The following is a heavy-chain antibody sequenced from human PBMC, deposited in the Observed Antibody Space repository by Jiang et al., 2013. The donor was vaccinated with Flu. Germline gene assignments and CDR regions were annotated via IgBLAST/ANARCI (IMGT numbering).Heavy chain of an antibody. CDR1: GFTFSSYS. CDR3: ARDPRMGYGSYFDY. V-gene: IGHV3-21*01. CDR2: ISSSSSYI. D-gene: IGHD5-18*01. Sequence: QLVESGGGLVKPGGSLRLSCAASGFTFSSYSMNWVRQAPGKGLEWVSSISSSSSYIYYADSVKGRFTISRDNAKNSLYLQMNSLRAEDTAVYYCARDPRMGYGSYFDYWGQGTLVTVSS. J-gene: IGHJ4*02.